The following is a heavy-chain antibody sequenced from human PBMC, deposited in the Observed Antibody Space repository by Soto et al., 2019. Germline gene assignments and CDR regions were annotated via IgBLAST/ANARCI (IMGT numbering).Heavy chain of an antibody. D-gene: IGHD3-3*01. CDR2: INHSGST. Sequence: SETLSLTCAVYGGSFSGYYWSWIRQPPGKGLEWIGEINHSGSTNYNPSLKSRVTISVDTSKNQFSLKLSSVTAADTAVYYCARDPKFWSGYYSYYYYGMDVWDQGTTVTVSS. J-gene: IGHJ6*02. CDR3: ARDPKFWSGYYSYYYYGMDV. V-gene: IGHV4-34*01. CDR1: GGSFSGYY.